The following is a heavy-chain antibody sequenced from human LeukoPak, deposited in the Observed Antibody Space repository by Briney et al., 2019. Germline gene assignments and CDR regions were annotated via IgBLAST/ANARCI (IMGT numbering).Heavy chain of an antibody. V-gene: IGHV4-59*01. CDR3: ARSGVVATSYFFDY. J-gene: IGHJ4*01. CDR2: IYYSGSA. D-gene: IGHD5-12*01. Sequence: PSETLSLTCTVSGGSISSYYWSWIRQPPGKGLEWIGFIYYSGSANYNPSLRSRVTISVDTSKNQFSLKLTSVTAADTALYYCARSGVVATSYFFDYWGHGTLVTVSS. CDR1: GGSISSYY.